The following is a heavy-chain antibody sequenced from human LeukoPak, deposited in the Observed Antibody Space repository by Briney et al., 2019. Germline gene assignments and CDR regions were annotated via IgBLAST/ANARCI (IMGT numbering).Heavy chain of an antibody. Sequence: GGSLRLSCAASGFTLSNYVMHWVRQAPGKGLEWVAVISYDGSNKYYADSVKGRFTISRDNAKSALYLQLNSLRLEDTAVYYCAAGTAADFWGQGTLVTVSS. CDR2: ISYDGSNK. CDR3: AAGTAADF. V-gene: IGHV3-30*03. J-gene: IGHJ4*02. D-gene: IGHD6-13*01. CDR1: GFTLSNYV.